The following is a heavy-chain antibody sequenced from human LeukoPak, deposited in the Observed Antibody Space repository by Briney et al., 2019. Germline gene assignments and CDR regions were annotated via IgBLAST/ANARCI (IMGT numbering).Heavy chain of an antibody. CDR1: GYRFTSYG. CDR2: ISASNGNT. CDR3: ARDYYDSGGIYYFDC. J-gene: IGHJ4*02. D-gene: IGHD3-22*01. Sequence: ASVKVSCKASGYRFTSYGFSWVRQAPGQGLEWMGWISASNGNTKYAQKFQGRLNMTTDTTTSTAYMELMSLRSDDTGFYYCARDYYDSGGIYYFDCWGQGTLVTVSS. V-gene: IGHV1-18*01.